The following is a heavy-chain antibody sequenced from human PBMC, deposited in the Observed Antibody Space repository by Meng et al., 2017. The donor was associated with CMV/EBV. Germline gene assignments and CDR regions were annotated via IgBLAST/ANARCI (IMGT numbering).Heavy chain of an antibody. CDR2: IRSKAYGGTT. V-gene: IGHV3-49*04. D-gene: IGHD6-19*01. Sequence: GESLKISCTASGFTFGDYAMSWVRQAPGKGLEWVGFIRSKAYGGTTEYAASVKGRFTISRDDFKSIDYLQMNSLKTEDTAVYYCTPGAVAGGEYYYYGMDVWGQGTTVTVSS. CDR3: TPGAVAGGEYYYYGMDV. CDR1: GFTFGDYA. J-gene: IGHJ6*02.